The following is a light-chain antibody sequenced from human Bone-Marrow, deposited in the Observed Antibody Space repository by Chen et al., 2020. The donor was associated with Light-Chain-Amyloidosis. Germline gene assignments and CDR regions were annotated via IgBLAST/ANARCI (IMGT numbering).Light chain of an antibody. Sequence: SYVLTQPSSVSLAPGQTATIACGGNNIGSTSLHWYQQTPGQAPLLVVYDDSDRPSGIPERLSGSNSGNTATLTISRVEAGDEADYYCQVWDRSSDRPVFGGGTKLTVL. J-gene: IGLJ3*02. CDR1: NIGSTS. CDR2: DDS. V-gene: IGLV3-21*02. CDR3: QVWDRSSDRPV.